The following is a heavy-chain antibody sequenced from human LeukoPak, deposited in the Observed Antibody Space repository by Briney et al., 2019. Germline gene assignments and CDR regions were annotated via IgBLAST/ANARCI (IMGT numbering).Heavy chain of an antibody. CDR2: INWNGAGT. D-gene: IGHD1-26*01. V-gene: IGHV3-20*04. CDR3: ARDPTSSWETAFDI. J-gene: IGHJ3*02. Sequence: GGSLRLSCATSGFTFDDYGMSWVRQAPGKGLEWVSGINWNGAGTGYADSVKGRFTISRDNAKNSLYLQMNSLRAEDTAVYYCARDPTSSWETAFDIWGQGTMVTVSS. CDR1: GFTFDDYG.